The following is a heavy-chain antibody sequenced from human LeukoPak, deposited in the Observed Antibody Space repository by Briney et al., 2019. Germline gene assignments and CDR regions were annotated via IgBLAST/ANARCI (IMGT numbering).Heavy chain of an antibody. CDR3: ARAVYYSSSSGDY. CDR2: INPNSGGT. J-gene: IGHJ4*02. V-gene: IGHV1-2*02. D-gene: IGHD6-6*01. CDR1: GGTFSSYA. Sequence: GASVKVSCKASGGTFSSYAISWVRQAPGQGLEWMGWINPNSGGTNYAQKFQGRVTMTRDTSISTAYMELSRLRSDDTAVYYCARAVYYSSSSGDYWGQGTLVTVSS.